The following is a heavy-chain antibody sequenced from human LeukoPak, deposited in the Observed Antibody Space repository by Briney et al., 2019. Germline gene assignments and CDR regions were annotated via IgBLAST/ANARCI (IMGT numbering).Heavy chain of an antibody. CDR2: ISCSRGYI. D-gene: IGHD2-2*01. CDR3: ARDSGYCSCTGCYVHYFDY. J-gene: IGHJ4*02. Sequence: GGTLRLSCAASGCTINSYSMNWVRQTPGRGLEWVSYISCSRGYINYADSVRGRFTVSRDNTKNSLYLQMNSLRAEDTAVYYCARDSGYCSCTGCYVHYFDYWGQGTRVTVTA. CDR1: GCTINSYS. V-gene: IGHV3-21*01.